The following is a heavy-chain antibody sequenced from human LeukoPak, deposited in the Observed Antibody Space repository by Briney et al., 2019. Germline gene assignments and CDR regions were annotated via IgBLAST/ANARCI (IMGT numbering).Heavy chain of an antibody. CDR1: GSTFSSDA. V-gene: IGHV3-30-3*01. CDR2: ISDDGSNK. D-gene: IGHD3-16*01. Sequence: GGSLRLSCAASGSTFSSDAVYWVRQAPGKGLEWVAVISDDGSNKYYADSVKGRFTISRDNSKNTLYLQMNSLRPEDTAVYYCARDRPPGGDNAFDIWGQGTMVTVSS. J-gene: IGHJ3*02. CDR3: ARDRPPGGDNAFDI.